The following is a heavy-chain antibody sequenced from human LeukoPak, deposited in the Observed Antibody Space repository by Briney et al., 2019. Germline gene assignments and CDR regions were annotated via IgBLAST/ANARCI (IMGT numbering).Heavy chain of an antibody. CDR2: INHSGST. CDR1: GGSFSGYY. J-gene: IGHJ4*02. V-gene: IGHV4-34*01. CDR3: ARGRDYGDYV. D-gene: IGHD4-17*01. Sequence: KPSETLSLTCAVYGGSFSGYYWSWIRQPPGKGLEWIGEINHSGSTNYNPSLKSRVTISVDTSKNQFSLKLSSVTAVDTAVYYCARGRDYGDYVWGQGTLVTVSS.